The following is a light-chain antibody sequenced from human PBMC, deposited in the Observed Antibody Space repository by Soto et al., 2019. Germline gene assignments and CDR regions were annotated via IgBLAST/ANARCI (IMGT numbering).Light chain of an antibody. J-gene: IGKJ3*01. CDR2: GTS. Sequence: DIQMTQSPSSLSASVEDRVTITCRASQGIRSYLAWYQQKPGKVPRLLIYGTSTLESGVPSRFSGSGSGTEFTLTISSLQPEDVATYYCQSYDGAPFTFGPRTKVDLK. CDR1: QGIRSY. V-gene: IGKV1-27*01. CDR3: QSYDGAPFT.